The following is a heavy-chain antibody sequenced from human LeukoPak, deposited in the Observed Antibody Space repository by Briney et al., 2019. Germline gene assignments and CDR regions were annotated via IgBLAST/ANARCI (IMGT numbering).Heavy chain of an antibody. V-gene: IGHV4-4*07. J-gene: IGHJ6*03. Sequence: PSETLSLTCTASGGSISSYYWSWIRQPAGKGLEWIGRIYTSGSTNYNPSLKSRVTMSVDTSKNQFSLKLSSVTAADTAVYYCARSPKRKYGSGSSYYMDVWGKGTTVTVSS. D-gene: IGHD3-10*01. CDR3: ARSPKRKYGSGSSYYMDV. CDR2: IYTSGST. CDR1: GGSISSYY.